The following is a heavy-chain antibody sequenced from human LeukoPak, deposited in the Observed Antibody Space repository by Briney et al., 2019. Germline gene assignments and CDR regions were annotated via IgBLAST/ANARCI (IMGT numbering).Heavy chain of an antibody. V-gene: IGHV3-53*01. CDR1: GFTVSDNY. D-gene: IGHD3-9*01. CDR3: ARAPYDSLTGSYFDY. CDR2: IYSDDTT. J-gene: IGHJ4*02. Sequence: GGSLRLSCAAFGFTVSDNYMNWVRQSPGKGLEWVSGIYSDDTTHYADSVKGRFTISRDNSKNTVHLQISSLRVEDTAVYFCARAPYDSLTGSYFDYWGQGTLVTVSS.